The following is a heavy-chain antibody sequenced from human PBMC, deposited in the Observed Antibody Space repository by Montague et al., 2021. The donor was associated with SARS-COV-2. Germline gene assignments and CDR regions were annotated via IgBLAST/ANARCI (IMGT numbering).Heavy chain of an antibody. V-gene: IGHV4-39*01. J-gene: IGHJ4*02. CDR2: IYYSGST. Sequence: SKTLSLTCTVSGGSISSSSYYWGWIRQPPGKGLEWIGSIYYSGSTYYNPSLKSRVTISVDTSKNQFSLKLSSVTAADTAVYYCARLNFRITIFGVVRSRVFDYWGQGTLVTVSS. D-gene: IGHD3-3*01. CDR3: ARLNFRITIFGVVRSRVFDY. CDR1: GGSISSSSYY.